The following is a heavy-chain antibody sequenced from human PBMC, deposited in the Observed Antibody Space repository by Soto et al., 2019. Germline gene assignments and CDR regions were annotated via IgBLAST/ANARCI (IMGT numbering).Heavy chain of an antibody. Sequence: SGTLSLTCTVSGGSIGSFYWSWIRQPPGGTLEWIGYIYASGTTTYNPSLESRVTMSVDMPNNEFSLDLTSVTAADTGVYYCAIPHSFDRSIYHYSFDYWGQGTLVTVS. CDR1: GGSIGSFY. V-gene: IGHV4-59*03. CDR2: IYASGTT. J-gene: IGHJ4*02. D-gene: IGHD3-3*02. CDR3: AIPHSFDRSIYHYSFDY.